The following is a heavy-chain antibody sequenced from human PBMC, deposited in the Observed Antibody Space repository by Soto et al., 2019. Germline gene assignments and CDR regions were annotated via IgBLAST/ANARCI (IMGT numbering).Heavy chain of an antibody. CDR3: ASSSGGGNWFDP. V-gene: IGHV4-31*11. Sequence: SETLSLTCAVSGGSISCGGYSWSWIRQPPGKGLEWIGYIYYSWSTYYNPSLKSRVTISVDTSKNQFSLKLSSVTAADTAVYYCASSSGGGNWFDPWGQGTLVTVS. J-gene: IGHJ5*02. D-gene: IGHD2-15*01. CDR1: GGSISCGGYS. CDR2: IYYSWST.